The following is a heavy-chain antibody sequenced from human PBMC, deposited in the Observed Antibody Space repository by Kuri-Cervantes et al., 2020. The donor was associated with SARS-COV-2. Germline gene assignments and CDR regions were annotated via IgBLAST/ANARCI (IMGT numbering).Heavy chain of an antibody. J-gene: IGHJ3*01. V-gene: IGHV4-30-2*01. Sequence: SCVVSGASITSGGYSWSWVRQPPGEGLEWIGFIYPGGSTSYNPSLQSRVTISMDGFENQLSLRLTSVTAADTAVYYCARVLDFDHHGFDVWGQGTLVTVSS. CDR3: ARVLDFDHHGFDV. CDR2: IYPGGST. CDR1: GASITSGGYS. D-gene: IGHD3-9*01.